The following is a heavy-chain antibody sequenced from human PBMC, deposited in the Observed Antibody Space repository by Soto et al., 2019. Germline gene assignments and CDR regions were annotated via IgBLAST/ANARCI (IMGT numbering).Heavy chain of an antibody. CDR2: IFHTGTT. Sequence: SETLSLTCTVSGGSVSSGNYYWSWIRQPPGKGLEWIGYIFHTGTTNYNPPLKSRVAISLDTSMNQFSLKLSSVTAADTAVYYCTRAPVSGSYCFDFWGQGTPVTVSS. CDR1: GGSVSSGNYY. J-gene: IGHJ4*02. CDR3: TRAPVSGSYCFDF. V-gene: IGHV4-61*01. D-gene: IGHD1-26*01.